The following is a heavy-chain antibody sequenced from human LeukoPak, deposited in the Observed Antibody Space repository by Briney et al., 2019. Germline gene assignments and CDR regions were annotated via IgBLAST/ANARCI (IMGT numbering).Heavy chain of an antibody. Sequence: ASVMVSCKASGYTFTGYSIHWVRQAPGQGREWMGCINPNSGDTNYPQKFQDRVTLSRDTSISTAYMELTDLRSDDTAMYYCARPNGDYYNWFDPWGQGTLVTVSS. CDR1: GYTFTGYS. CDR3: ARPNGDYYNWFDP. J-gene: IGHJ5*02. CDR2: INPNSGDT. D-gene: IGHD2-21*02. V-gene: IGHV1-2*02.